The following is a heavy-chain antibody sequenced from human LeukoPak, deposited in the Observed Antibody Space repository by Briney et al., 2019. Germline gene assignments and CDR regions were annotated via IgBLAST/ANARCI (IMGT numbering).Heavy chain of an antibody. D-gene: IGHD2-2*01. CDR2: ISAYSGNT. CDR3: ARDLGYCNSTSCYPRPGY. CDR1: GYTFTSYG. V-gene: IGHV1-18*01. Sequence: ASVKVSCKASGYTFTSYGISWVRQAPGQGLEWMGWISAYSGNTNYAQKLQGRVTMTTDTSTSTTYMELRSLRSDDTAVYYCARDLGYCNSTSCYPRPGYWGQGTLVTVSS. J-gene: IGHJ4*02.